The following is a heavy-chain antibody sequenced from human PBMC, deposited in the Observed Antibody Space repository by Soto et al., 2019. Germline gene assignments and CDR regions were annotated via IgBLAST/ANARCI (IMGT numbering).Heavy chain of an antibody. CDR2: IYWDDYK. CDR1: GFSLSTSGVG. J-gene: IGHJ4*02. D-gene: IGHD4-17*01. V-gene: IGHV2-5*02. CDR3: AHKGYGDYPLDY. Sequence: QITLKESGPTLVKPTQTLTLTCTFSGFSLSTSGVGVSWSRQPPGKALEWLAVIYWDDYKHYSPSLKSRLTITKDTAKNQVVLTMTNMDPVDTATYYCAHKGYGDYPLDYWGQGTLLTVSS.